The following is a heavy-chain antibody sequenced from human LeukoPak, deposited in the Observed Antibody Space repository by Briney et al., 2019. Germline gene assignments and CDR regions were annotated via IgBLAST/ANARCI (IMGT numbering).Heavy chain of an antibody. Sequence: GGSLRLSCAASGFTFSSYSMNWVRQAPGKGLEWVSSISSGSTYRYYADSVKGRFTISRDNAKNSLYLQMNSLRAEDTAVYYCAKGSGGLLPLRFYYFDYWGQGTLVTVSS. CDR2: ISSGSTYR. D-gene: IGHD3-10*01. CDR3: AKGSGGLLPLRFYYFDY. CDR1: GFTFSSYS. J-gene: IGHJ4*02. V-gene: IGHV3-21*04.